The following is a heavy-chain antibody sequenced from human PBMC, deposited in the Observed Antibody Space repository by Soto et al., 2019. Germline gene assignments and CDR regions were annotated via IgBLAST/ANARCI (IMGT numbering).Heavy chain of an antibody. CDR1: GGTFSSYT. D-gene: IGHD6-19*01. J-gene: IGHJ6*03. Sequence: ASVKVSCKASGGTFSSYTISWVRQAPGQGLEWMGRIIPILGIANYAQKFQGRVTITADKSTSTAYMELSSLRSEDTAVYYCARGRMAGTANYYYYYMAVWGKGTTVTVSS. CDR3: ARGRMAGTANYYYYYMAV. CDR2: IIPILGIA. V-gene: IGHV1-69*02.